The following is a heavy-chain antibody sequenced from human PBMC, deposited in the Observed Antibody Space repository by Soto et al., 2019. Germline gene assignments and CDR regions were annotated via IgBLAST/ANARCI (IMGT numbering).Heavy chain of an antibody. D-gene: IGHD3-22*01. V-gene: IGHV5-10-1*01. Sequence: EALKISCKGSGYSFTSYWIILVRQMPGKGLALMGRIDPSDSYTNYSPSFQGHVTISADKSISTAYLQWSSLKASDTAMYYCARLTYYYDSSGYYHASAFDIWGQGTMVTVSS. CDR1: GYSFTSYW. CDR2: IDPSDSYT. J-gene: IGHJ3*02. CDR3: ARLTYYYDSSGYYHASAFDI.